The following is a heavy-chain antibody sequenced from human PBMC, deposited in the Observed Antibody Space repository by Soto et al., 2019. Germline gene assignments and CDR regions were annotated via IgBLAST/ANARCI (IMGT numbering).Heavy chain of an antibody. CDR2: IFYIGTT. V-gene: IGHV4-59*01. CDR1: GGSISNSY. Sequence: QLQLQKSGPGLWKPPETLSLTCPVSGGSISNSYWSWVRQSPGRGLEWIGYIFYIGTTNYNPSLKSRVTISLDTSKNQFSLKLRSVTAADTAVYYCVRGGGGYGNGTIDYWGQGTLVTVSS. CDR3: VRGGGGYGNGTIDY. J-gene: IGHJ4*02. D-gene: IGHD5-18*01.